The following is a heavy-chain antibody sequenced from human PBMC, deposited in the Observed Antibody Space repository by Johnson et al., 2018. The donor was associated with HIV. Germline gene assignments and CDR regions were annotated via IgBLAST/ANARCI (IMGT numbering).Heavy chain of an antibody. J-gene: IGHJ3*02. Sequence: QVQLVESGGGLVQPGGSLRLSCAASGFTFSSYGMHWVRQAPGKGLEWVAVISYDGSNKYYADSVKGRFTISRDNSKNTLYLQMNSLRAEDTAVYYCARGGYLDAFDIWGQGTMVTVSS. CDR2: ISYDGSNK. D-gene: IGHD6-13*01. V-gene: IGHV3-30*19. CDR1: GFTFSSYG. CDR3: ARGGYLDAFDI.